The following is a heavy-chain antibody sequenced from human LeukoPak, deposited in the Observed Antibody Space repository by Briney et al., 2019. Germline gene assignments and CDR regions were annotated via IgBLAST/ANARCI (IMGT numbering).Heavy chain of an antibody. V-gene: IGHV3-53*01. J-gene: IGHJ4*02. CDR2: IYSGDIT. CDR1: GFTVSSNY. CDR3: ARDNPSGTDY. Sequence: GGSLRLSCAASGFTVSSNYMSWVRQAPGKGLEWVSVIYSGDITHYADSVKGRFTISRDNSKNTLYLQMNSLRAEDTAAYYCARDNPSGTDYWGQGTLVTVSS. D-gene: IGHD1-26*01.